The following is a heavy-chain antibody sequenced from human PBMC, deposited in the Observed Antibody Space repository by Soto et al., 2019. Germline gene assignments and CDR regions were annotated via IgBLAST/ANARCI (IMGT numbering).Heavy chain of an antibody. CDR2: IRSKAYGGTT. CDR3: TRDVTLEPNNWNYGMYYMDV. D-gene: IGHD1-7*01. J-gene: IGHJ6*03. Sequence: GGSLRLSCTASGFTFGDYAMSWFRQAPGKGLEWVGFIRSKAYGGTTEYAASVKGRFTISRDDSKSIAYLQINSLKTEDTAVYYCTRDVTLEPNNWNYGMYYMDVWGKGTTVTVSS. CDR1: GFTFGDYA. V-gene: IGHV3-49*03.